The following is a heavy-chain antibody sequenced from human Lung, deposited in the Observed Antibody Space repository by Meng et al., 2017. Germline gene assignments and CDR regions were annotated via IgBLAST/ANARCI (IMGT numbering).Heavy chain of an antibody. CDR1: GGSISSSSNY. D-gene: IGHD3-16*01. CDR2: IYYSGAT. Sequence: QLQLQESGPGLVKPSETLSLTCTVSGGSISSSSNYWDWIRQPPGKRLEWIVSIYYSGATYYNPSLKSRVTMSVDTSKNQFSLRLSSVTAADTAVFYCARRVHDGRHYHYFDYWGQGALVTVSS. CDR3: ARRVHDGRHYHYFDY. V-gene: IGHV4-39*01. J-gene: IGHJ4*02.